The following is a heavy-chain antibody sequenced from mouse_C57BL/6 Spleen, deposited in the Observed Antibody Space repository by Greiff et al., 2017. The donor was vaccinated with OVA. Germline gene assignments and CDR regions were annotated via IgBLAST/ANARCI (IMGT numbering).Heavy chain of an antibody. D-gene: IGHD1-1*02. CDR2: IDPSDSET. CDR1: GYTFTSYW. V-gene: IGHV1-52*01. CDR3: ARVVHYAMDY. Sequence: QVQLQQPGAELVRPGSSVKLSCKASGYTFTSYWMHWVKQRPIQGLEWIGNIDPSDSETHYNQKFKDKATLTVDKSSSTAYMQLSRLTSDDSAVYYCARVVHYAMDYWCQGTSVTVAS. J-gene: IGHJ4*01.